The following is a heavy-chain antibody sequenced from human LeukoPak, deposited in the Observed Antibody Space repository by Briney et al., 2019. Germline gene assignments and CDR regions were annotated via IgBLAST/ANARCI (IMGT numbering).Heavy chain of an antibody. Sequence: GGSLRLSCAASGFAFSSYGMHWVRQAPGKGPEWVAVISYDESNKYYANSVKGRFTISRDNSKNTLYLHMNSLRTEDTAIYYCAKETHEELGDYWGQGTLVTVSS. CDR3: AKETHEELGDY. J-gene: IGHJ4*02. D-gene: IGHD1-26*01. V-gene: IGHV3-30*18. CDR1: GFAFSSYG. CDR2: ISYDESNK.